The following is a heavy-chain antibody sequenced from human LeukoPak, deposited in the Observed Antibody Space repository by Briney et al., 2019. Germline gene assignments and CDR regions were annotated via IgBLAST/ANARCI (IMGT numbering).Heavy chain of an antibody. D-gene: IGHD2-15*01. V-gene: IGHV3-23*01. J-gene: IGHJ4*02. CDR3: APVAVTLVGRRGY. Sequence: PRGSLRLSCAASGFTFSSYAMSWVRQAPGKGLEWVSAISGSGGSTYYADSVKGRFTISRDNSKNTLYLQMSSLRAEDTAVYYCAPVAVTLVGRRGYWGQGTLVTVSS. CDR2: ISGSGGST. CDR1: GFTFSSYA.